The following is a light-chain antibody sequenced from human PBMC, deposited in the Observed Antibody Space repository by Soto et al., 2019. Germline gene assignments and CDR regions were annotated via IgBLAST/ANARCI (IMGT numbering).Light chain of an antibody. CDR1: NNDVGGHMY. CDR2: EID. V-gene: IGLV2-14*01. J-gene: IGLJ2*01. Sequence: QSVLTQPASVSGSPGQSITISCTGTNNDVGGHMYVSWYQHQAGKVPKLIIYEIDNGPSGVSDRFSGSKSGNTASLTISGLQAEDEAAYYCSAYRRGIIVFGGGTKVTVL. CDR3: SAYRRGIIV.